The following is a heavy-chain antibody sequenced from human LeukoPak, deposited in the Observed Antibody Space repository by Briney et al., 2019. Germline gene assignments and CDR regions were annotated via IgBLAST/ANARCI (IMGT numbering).Heavy chain of an antibody. CDR2: ISGSGGST. Sequence: AGSLRLSCAASGFTFSSYAMSWVRQAPGKGLKWVSAISGSGGSTYYADSVKGRFTISRDNSTNTLYLQMNSLRAEDTAVYYCAKEVIFWSGPPPDYWGQGTLVTVSS. CDR3: AKEVIFWSGPPPDY. J-gene: IGHJ4*02. CDR1: GFTFSSYA. V-gene: IGHV3-23*01. D-gene: IGHD3-3*01.